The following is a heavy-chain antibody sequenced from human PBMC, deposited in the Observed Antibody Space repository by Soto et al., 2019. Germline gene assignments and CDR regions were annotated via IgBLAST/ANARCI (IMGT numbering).Heavy chain of an antibody. CDR3: ARDQVSVAGTLGVCY. CDR2: IIPIFGTA. Sequence: QVQLVQSGAEVKKPGSSVKVSCNASGGTFSSYAISWVRQAPGQGLEWMGGIIPIFGTANYAQKFQGRVTITADESTSTDYMELSSLRSADTAVYSGARDQVSVAGTLGVCYWGKGTLVTVAS. V-gene: IGHV1-69*01. J-gene: IGHJ4*02. CDR1: GGTFSSYA. D-gene: IGHD6-19*01.